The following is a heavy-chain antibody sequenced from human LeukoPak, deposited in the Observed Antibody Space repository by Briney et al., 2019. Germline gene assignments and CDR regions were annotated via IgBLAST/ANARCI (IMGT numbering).Heavy chain of an antibody. CDR2: INPNSGGT. J-gene: IGHJ4*02. CDR3: XXXXXSGYSFLYYFDY. D-gene: IGHD5-18*01. V-gene: IGHV1-2*02. Sequence: ASVKVSCKASGNTFTGYYMHWVRQAPGQGLEWMGWINPNSGGTNYAQKFQGRVTMTRDTSISTAYMELSRLRSDDTAVYYCXXXXXSGYSFLYYFDYWGQGTLVTVSS. CDR1: GNTFTGYY.